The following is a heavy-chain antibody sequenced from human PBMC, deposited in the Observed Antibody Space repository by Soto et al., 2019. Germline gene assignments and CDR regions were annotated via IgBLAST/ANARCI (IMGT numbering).Heavy chain of an antibody. J-gene: IGHJ4*02. Sequence: PSQTLSLTCAISGDSVSSNSAAWNWIRQSPSRGLEWLGRTYYRSKWYNDYAVSVKSRITINPDTSKNQYSLKLSSMTAADTAVYYCATHGGTTARRFDSWGQGTLVTVSS. CDR3: ATHGGTTARRFDS. CDR2: TYYRSKWYN. D-gene: IGHD6-6*01. V-gene: IGHV6-1*01. CDR1: GDSVSSNSAA.